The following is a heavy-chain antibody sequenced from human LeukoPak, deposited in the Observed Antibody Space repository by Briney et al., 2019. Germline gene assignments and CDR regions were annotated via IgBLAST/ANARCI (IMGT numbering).Heavy chain of an antibody. Sequence: PGGSLRLSCAASGFTFSSYAMSWVRQAPGKGLEWVSAISGSGGSTYYADSVKGRFTISRDNSKNTLYLQMNSLRAEDTAVYYCAKFPVWDFWSGYSHFDYWGQGTLVTVSS. D-gene: IGHD3-3*01. J-gene: IGHJ4*02. CDR2: ISGSGGST. V-gene: IGHV3-23*01. CDR3: AKFPVWDFWSGYSHFDY. CDR1: GFTFSSYA.